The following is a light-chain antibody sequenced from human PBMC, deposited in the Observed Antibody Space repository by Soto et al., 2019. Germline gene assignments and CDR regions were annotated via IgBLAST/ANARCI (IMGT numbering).Light chain of an antibody. Sequence: QSALTQPASVSGSPGQSITISCTGTSSDVGGFKYVSWYQQHPGKAPKLMIYEVSNRPSGVSNRFSGSKSGNTASLTISGLQAEDEADYYCGSYTTSSTPYVFGTGTKGTVL. J-gene: IGLJ1*01. CDR1: SSDVGGFKY. V-gene: IGLV2-14*01. CDR3: GSYTTSSTPYV. CDR2: EVS.